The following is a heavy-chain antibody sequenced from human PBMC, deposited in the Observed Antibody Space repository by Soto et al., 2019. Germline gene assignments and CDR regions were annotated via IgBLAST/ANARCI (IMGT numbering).Heavy chain of an antibody. CDR1: GLTFRSYS. V-gene: IGHV3-48*02. J-gene: IGHJ6*02. Sequence: PGGSLRLSCVASGLTFRSYSLNWVRQAPGKGLEWVSYISSSSGTIYYADTVKGRFTISRDNAENSLYLQMNSLRDDDMAVFYCAREDPWSANADDMDVWGQGTTVTVSS. CDR3: AREDPWSANADDMDV. CDR2: ISSSSGTI. D-gene: IGHD3-3*01.